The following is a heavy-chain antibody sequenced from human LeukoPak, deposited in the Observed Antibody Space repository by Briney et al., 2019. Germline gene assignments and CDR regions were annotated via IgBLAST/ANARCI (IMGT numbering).Heavy chain of an antibody. J-gene: IGHJ4*02. V-gene: IGHV3-7*01. CDR3: ASSEAHGGFDC. CDR2: IKEDGSEK. D-gene: IGHD3-10*01. CDR1: GFTFSSYG. Sequence: GGSLRLSCAASGFTFSSYGMHWVRQAPGKGLEWVANIKEDGSEKYYVDSVKGRFTISRDNAKNSLYLQMNSLRAEDTAVYYCASSEAHGGFDCWGQGTLVTVSS.